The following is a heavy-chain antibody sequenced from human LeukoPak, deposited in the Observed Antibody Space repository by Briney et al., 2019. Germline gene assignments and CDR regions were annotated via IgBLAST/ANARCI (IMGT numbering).Heavy chain of an antibody. CDR2: SYYIRRT. J-gene: IGHJ4*01. V-gene: IGHV4-61*10. CDR1: GSFITSDDYY. D-gene: IGHD3-22*01. CDR3: ARGTYDGSSDYTGSLDY. Sequence: SETLFLTCTASGSFITSDDYYWYWLRQPAENRLEWVGSYYIRRTYYNRPFLKRLITPSVASKNQFSLNLSSPTAADTAVYYCARGTYDGSSDYTGSLDYWGQGILVTVSS.